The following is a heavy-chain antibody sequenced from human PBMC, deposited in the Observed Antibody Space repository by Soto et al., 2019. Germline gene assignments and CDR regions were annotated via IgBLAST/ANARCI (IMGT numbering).Heavy chain of an antibody. CDR1: GYTFTSYY. CDR3: ARLLRGVNFDY. CDR2: INPSGGST. J-gene: IGHJ4*02. V-gene: IGHV1-46*01. Sequence: ASVKVSCKASGYTFTSYYMHWVRQAPGQGLEWMGIINPSGGSTSYAQKFQGRVTMTRDTSTSTVYMELSSLRSDDTAVYYCARLLRGVNFDYWGQGTLVTVSS. D-gene: IGHD3-10*01.